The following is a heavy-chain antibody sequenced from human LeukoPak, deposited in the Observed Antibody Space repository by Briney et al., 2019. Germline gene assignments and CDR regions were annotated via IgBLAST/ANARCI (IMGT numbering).Heavy chain of an antibody. CDR2: INPNSGGT. D-gene: IGHD5-12*01. CDR3: ARDGYSAHDGL. V-gene: IGHV1-2*02. Sequence: ASVKVSCKASGYTFTGYYMHWVRQAPGQGLEWMGWINPNSGGTNYAQKFQGRVTMTTDTSTSTAYMELRSLRSDDTAVYYCARDGYSAHDGLWGQGTLVTVSS. J-gene: IGHJ4*02. CDR1: GYTFTGYY.